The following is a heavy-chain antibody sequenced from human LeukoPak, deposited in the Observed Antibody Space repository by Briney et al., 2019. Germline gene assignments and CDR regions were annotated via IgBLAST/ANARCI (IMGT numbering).Heavy chain of an antibody. CDR3: ARSGRGYYDNLDH. D-gene: IGHD3-22*01. CDR1: GFTFSSYG. CDR2: IWYDGSNK. Sequence: GRSLRLSCAASGFTFSSYGMHWVRQAPGKGLEWVALIWYDGSNKYYADSVKGRFTISRDNANNTLYLQMNSLRAEDTAVYYCARSGRGYYDNLDHWGQGDLVTVSS. J-gene: IGHJ4*02. V-gene: IGHV3-33*01.